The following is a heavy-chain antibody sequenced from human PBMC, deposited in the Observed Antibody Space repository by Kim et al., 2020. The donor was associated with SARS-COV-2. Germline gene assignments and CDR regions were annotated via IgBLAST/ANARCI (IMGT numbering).Heavy chain of an antibody. D-gene: IGHD6-13*01. CDR3: ASSGYSSSWYYFDY. CDR2: INPNSGGT. Sequence: ASVKVSCKASGYTFTGYYMHWVRQAPGQGLEWMGRINPNSGGTNYAQKFQGRVTMTRDTSISTAYMELSRLRSDDTAVYYCASSGYSSSWYYFDYWGQGTLVTVSS. V-gene: IGHV1-2*06. CDR1: GYTFTGYY. J-gene: IGHJ4*02.